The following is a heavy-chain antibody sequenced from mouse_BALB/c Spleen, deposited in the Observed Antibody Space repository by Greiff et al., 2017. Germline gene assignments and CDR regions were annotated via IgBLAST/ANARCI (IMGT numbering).Heavy chain of an antibody. CDR3: AGNYGNLDY. V-gene: IGHV3-6*02. CDR1: GYSITSGYY. D-gene: IGHD2-1*01. Sequence: ESGPGLVKPSQSLSLTCSVTGYSITSGYYWNWIRQFPGNKLEWMGYISYDGSNNYNPSLKNRISITRDTSKNQFFLKLNSVTTEDTATYYCAGNYGNLDYWGQGTTLTVSS. J-gene: IGHJ2*01. CDR2: ISYDGSN.